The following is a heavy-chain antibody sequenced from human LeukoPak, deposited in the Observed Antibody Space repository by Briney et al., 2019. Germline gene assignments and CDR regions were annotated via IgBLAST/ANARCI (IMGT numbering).Heavy chain of an antibody. Sequence: KPSETLSLTCAVYGGSFSGYYWSWIRQPPGKGLEWIGEINHSGSTNYNPSLKSRVTISVDTSKNQFSLKLSSVTAADTAVYYCARATPATRWFGDWGQGTLVTVSS. CDR2: INHSGST. V-gene: IGHV4-34*01. D-gene: IGHD3-10*01. CDR1: GGSFSGYY. CDR3: ARATPATRWFGD. J-gene: IGHJ4*02.